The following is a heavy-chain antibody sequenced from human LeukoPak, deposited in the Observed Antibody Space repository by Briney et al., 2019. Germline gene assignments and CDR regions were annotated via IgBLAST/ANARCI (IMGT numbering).Heavy chain of an antibody. CDR2: IYYSGTT. Sequence: PSQTLSLTCTVSGGSITSGGYYWSWIRQLPGKGLEWIGYIYYSGTTSYNPSLKSRLTISLDTSENQFSLKLSSVTAADTAVYYCARGSTGDESNNWGQGTLVTVSS. CDR1: GGSITSGGYY. D-gene: IGHD7-27*01. V-gene: IGHV4-31*03. CDR3: ARGSTGDESNN. J-gene: IGHJ4*02.